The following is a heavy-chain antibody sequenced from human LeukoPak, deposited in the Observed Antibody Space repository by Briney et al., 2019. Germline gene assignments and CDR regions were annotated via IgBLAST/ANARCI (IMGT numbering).Heavy chain of an antibody. J-gene: IGHJ4*02. Sequence: GGSLRLSCTASGFTFGDYAMSWFRQAPGKGLEWVGRIKSKTDGGTTDYAAPAKGRFTISRDDSKNTLYLQMNSLKTEDTAVYYCTTFPPYGSGNNFDYWGQGTLVTVSS. CDR3: TTFPPYGSGNNFDY. CDR1: GFTFGDYA. V-gene: IGHV3-15*01. CDR2: IKSKTDGGTT. D-gene: IGHD3-10*01.